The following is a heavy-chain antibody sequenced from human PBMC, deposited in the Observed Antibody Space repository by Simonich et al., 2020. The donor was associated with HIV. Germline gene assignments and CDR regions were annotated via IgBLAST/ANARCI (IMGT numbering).Heavy chain of an antibody. D-gene: IGHD1-26*01. Sequence: QEQLVQSGAEVKKPGASVKVSCKASGYTFTGYYLHWVRQAPGQGLELMGWINPKSGGTNYAQKFQGRVTMPRDTSISTVDMELSRLRSDDTAVYYCARDSDTTEIGLGPLKGGFDIWGQGTMVTVSS. CDR3: ARDSDTTEIGLGPLKGGFDI. CDR1: GYTFTGYY. CDR2: INPKSGGT. J-gene: IGHJ3*02. V-gene: IGHV1-2*02.